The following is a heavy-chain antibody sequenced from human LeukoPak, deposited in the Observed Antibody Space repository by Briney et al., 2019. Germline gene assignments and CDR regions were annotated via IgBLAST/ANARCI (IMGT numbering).Heavy chain of an antibody. Sequence: SETLSLTCTVSGGSISSYYWSWIRQPPGKGLEWIGYIYYSGSTNYNPSLKSRVTISVDTSKNQFSLKLSSVTAADTAVYYGGKGAYYDFLTGDDAFDIWAQGTMVTVFS. J-gene: IGHJ3*02. CDR3: GKGAYYDFLTGDDAFDI. CDR1: GGSISSYY. V-gene: IGHV4-59*01. CDR2: IYYSGST. D-gene: IGHD3-9*01.